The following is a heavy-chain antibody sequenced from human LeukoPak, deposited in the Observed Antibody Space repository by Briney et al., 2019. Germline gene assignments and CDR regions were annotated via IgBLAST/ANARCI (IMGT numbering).Heavy chain of an antibody. CDR1: GYTFTDYY. J-gene: IGHJ2*01. D-gene: IGHD4-11*01. V-gene: IGHV1-2*02. CDR2: INPNSGGT. Sequence: ASVKVSCKASGYTFTDYYIRWVRQAPGQGLEWMGWINPNSGGTYYPQKFQGRVTMTRDTSINIAYMELSRLRSDDTAMYYCARDSNDDPVWYFNLWGRGTLVTVSS. CDR3: ARDSNDDPVWYFNL.